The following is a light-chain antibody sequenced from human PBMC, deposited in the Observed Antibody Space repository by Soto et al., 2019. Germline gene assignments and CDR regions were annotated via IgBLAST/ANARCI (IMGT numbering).Light chain of an antibody. CDR2: DAS. V-gene: IGKV3-20*01. J-gene: IGKJ2*01. Sequence: EIVLTQSPGTLSLSPGERATLSCRASQSVRNVYLAWYQQKPGQAPRLLIYDASNRATGIPDRFSGSGSETEFTLTINRLEPEDFAVYYCQQSGSSPRTFGQGTKLEIK. CDR1: QSVRNVY. CDR3: QQSGSSPRT.